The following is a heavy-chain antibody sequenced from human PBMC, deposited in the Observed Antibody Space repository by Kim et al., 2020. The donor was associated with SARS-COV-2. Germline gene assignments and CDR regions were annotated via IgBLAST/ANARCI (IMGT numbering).Heavy chain of an antibody. Sequence: SETLSLTCTVSGGSISSGGYYWSWIRQHPGKGLEWIGYIYYSGSTYYNPSLKSRVTISVDTSKNQFSLKLSSVTAADTAVYYCARGSMVRGYGMDVWGQGTTVTVSS. V-gene: IGHV4-31*03. CDR2: IYYSGST. CDR3: ARGSMVRGYGMDV. J-gene: IGHJ6*02. D-gene: IGHD3-10*01. CDR1: GGSISSGGYY.